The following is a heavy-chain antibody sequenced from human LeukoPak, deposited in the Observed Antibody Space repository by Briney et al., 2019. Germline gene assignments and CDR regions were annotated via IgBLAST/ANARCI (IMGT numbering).Heavy chain of an antibody. CDR2: ISPYNGNT. CDR3: ARDRYSSSADIDY. J-gene: IGHJ4*02. D-gene: IGHD6-6*01. Sequence: WISPYNGNTNYAQNLQGRVTMTTDTSTSTACMELRSLRSDDTAVYYCARDRYSSSADIDYWGQGTLVTVSS. V-gene: IGHV1-18*01.